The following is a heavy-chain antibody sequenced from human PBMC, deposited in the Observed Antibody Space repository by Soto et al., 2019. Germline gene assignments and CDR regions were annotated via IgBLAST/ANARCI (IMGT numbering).Heavy chain of an antibody. Sequence: QVQLVQSGAEVKKPGASVKVSCKASGYTFTGFYMHWVRQAPGQGLEWMGWINPNSGDTDYAQNFQGWVTMTRDTSISTAYMELSRPKSDDTAVYYCASGGSTVTREFDYWGQGTLVSVSS. CDR3: ASGGSTVTREFDY. J-gene: IGHJ4*02. V-gene: IGHV1-2*04. D-gene: IGHD4-17*01. CDR2: INPNSGDT. CDR1: GYTFTGFY.